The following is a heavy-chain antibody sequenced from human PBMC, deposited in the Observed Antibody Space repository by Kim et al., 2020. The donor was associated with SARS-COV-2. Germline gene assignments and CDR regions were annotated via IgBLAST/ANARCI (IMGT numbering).Heavy chain of an antibody. V-gene: IGHV1-46*01. J-gene: IGHJ3*02. CDR3: ARDETTYYYDSSGYAHAFDI. D-gene: IGHD3-22*01. CDR1: GYTFTSYY. CDR2: INPSGGST. Sequence: ASVKVSCKASGYTFTSYYMHWVRQAPGQGLEWMGIINPSGGSTSYAQKFQGRVTMTRDTSTSTVYMELSSLRSEDTAVYYCARDETTYYYDSSGYAHAFDIWGQGTMVTVSS.